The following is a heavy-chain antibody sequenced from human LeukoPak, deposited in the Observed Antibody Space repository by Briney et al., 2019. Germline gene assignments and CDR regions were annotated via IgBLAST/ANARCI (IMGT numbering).Heavy chain of an antibody. CDR1: GNTLTVLS. J-gene: IGHJ4*02. CDR2: FDPQDDER. Sequence: ASVKVACKVSGNTLTVLSFHWVRQTPGKGLEWMGGFDPQDDERIYAQKFQGRITVTEDTSIDTAYMELSSLTSDDTAVYYCANSRGLGGYFDSWGQGTQVTVSS. CDR3: ANSRGLGGYFDS. V-gene: IGHV1-24*01. D-gene: IGHD3-16*01.